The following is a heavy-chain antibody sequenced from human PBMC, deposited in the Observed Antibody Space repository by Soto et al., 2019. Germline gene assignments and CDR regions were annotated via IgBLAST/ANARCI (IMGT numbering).Heavy chain of an antibody. CDR1: GFTFSSYA. CDR3: AKGIVVVVAATGDKFVP. Sequence: GGSLRLSCAASGFTFSSYAMSWVRQAPGKGLEWVSAISGSGGSTYYADSVKGRFTISRDNSKNTLYLQMNSLRAEDTAVYYCAKGIVVVVAATGDKFVPWGQGTLVTVS. D-gene: IGHD2-15*01. V-gene: IGHV3-23*01. J-gene: IGHJ5*02. CDR2: ISGSGGST.